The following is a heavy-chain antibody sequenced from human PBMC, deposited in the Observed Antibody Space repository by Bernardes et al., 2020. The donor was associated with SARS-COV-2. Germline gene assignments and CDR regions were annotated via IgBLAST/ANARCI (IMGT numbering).Heavy chain of an antibody. V-gene: IGHV3-23*01. CDR2: ISGSGGST. CDR3: AKPLWFGELFSVSPRHTAMVTSDS. D-gene: IGHD3-10*01. CDR1: GFTFSSYA. J-gene: IGHJ4*02. Sequence: GGSLRLSCAASGFTFSSYAMSWVRQAPGKGLEWVSAISGSGGSTYYADSVKGRFTISRDNSKNTLYLQMNSLRAEDTAVYYCAKPLWFGELFSVSPRHTAMVTSDSWGQGTLVTVSS.